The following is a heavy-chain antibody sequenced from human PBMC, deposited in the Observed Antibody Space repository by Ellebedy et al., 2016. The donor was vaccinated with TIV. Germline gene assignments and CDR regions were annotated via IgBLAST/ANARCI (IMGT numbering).Heavy chain of an antibody. V-gene: IGHV1-58*01. CDR2: LVVGSGST. D-gene: IGHD6-13*01. CDR3: ARGSSTSWYGGAFDI. Sequence: AASVKVSCKASGFTFSSSAVQWVRQARGQRLEWVGWLVVGSGSTNYPQKVQGRLTLTTDTSTNTAYMELRSLRSDDTAVYYCARGSSTSWYGGAFDIWGQGTMVTVSS. CDR1: GFTFSSSA. J-gene: IGHJ3*02.